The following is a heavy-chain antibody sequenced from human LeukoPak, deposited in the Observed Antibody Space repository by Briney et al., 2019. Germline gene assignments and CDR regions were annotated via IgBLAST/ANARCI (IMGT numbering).Heavy chain of an antibody. CDR3: ARDGYYYDSSGYIY. D-gene: IGHD3-22*01. Sequence: GASVKVSCKASGYTFTGYYMHWVRQAPGQGLEWMGWINSNSGGTNYAQKFQGRVTMTRDTSISTAYMELSRLRSDDTAVYYCARDGYYYDSSGYIYWGQGTLVTVSS. CDR1: GYTFTGYY. V-gene: IGHV1-2*02. J-gene: IGHJ4*02. CDR2: INSNSGGT.